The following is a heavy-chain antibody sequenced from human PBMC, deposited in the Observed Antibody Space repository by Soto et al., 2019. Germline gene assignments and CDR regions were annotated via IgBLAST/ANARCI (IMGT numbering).Heavy chain of an antibody. D-gene: IGHD4-4*01. CDR1: GFAFTNYG. CDR3: ARDVAMPTGLGLGY. Sequence: GGSLRLSCAASGFAFTNYGFHWVRQAPGKGLEWVAHISNDGTKKFYADSVKGRFTISRDNSETTVYLHLTSLRPDDTALFYCARDVAMPTGLGLGYWGQGTLVTVSS. V-gene: IGHV3-30*03. CDR2: ISNDGTKK. J-gene: IGHJ4*02.